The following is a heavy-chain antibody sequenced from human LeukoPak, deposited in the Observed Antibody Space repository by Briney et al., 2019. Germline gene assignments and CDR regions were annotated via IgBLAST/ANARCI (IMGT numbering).Heavy chain of an antibody. CDR2: ISAYNGNT. Sequence: RASVKVSCKASGYTFTSYGISWVRQAPGQGLEWMGWISAYNGNTNYAQKLQGRVTMTTDTSTGTAYMELRSLRSDDTAVYYCARVQGNIGAAEVVEYWGQGTLVTVSS. D-gene: IGHD6-13*01. CDR3: ARVQGNIGAAEVVEY. J-gene: IGHJ4*02. CDR1: GYTFTSYG. V-gene: IGHV1-18*01.